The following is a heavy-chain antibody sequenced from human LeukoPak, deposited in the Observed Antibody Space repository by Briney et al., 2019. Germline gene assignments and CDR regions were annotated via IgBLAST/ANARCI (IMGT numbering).Heavy chain of an antibody. CDR2: INAGNGNT. D-gene: IGHD2-2*01. V-gene: IGHV1-3*01. Sequence: ASVKVSFKASGYTFTSYAMHWVRQAPGQRLEWMGWINAGNGNTKYSQKFQGRVTITRDTSASTAYMELSSLRSEDTAVYYCASSYCSSTSCRWIYYYGMDVWGQGTTVTVSS. CDR1: GYTFTSYA. CDR3: ASSYCSSTSCRWIYYYGMDV. J-gene: IGHJ6*02.